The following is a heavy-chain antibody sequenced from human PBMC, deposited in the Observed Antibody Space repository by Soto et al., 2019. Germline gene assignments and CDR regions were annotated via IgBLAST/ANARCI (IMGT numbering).Heavy chain of an antibody. J-gene: IGHJ5*02. CDR3: ARTDYYYDSSGYKPPEHWFDP. Sequence: HGESLKISCKGSGYSFTSYWISWVRQMPGKGLEWMGRIDPSDSYTNYSPSFQGHVTISADKSISTAYLQWSSLKASDTAMYYCARTDYYYDSSGYKPPEHWFDPWGQGTLVTVSS. CDR2: IDPSDSYT. V-gene: IGHV5-10-1*01. CDR1: GYSFTSYW. D-gene: IGHD3-22*01.